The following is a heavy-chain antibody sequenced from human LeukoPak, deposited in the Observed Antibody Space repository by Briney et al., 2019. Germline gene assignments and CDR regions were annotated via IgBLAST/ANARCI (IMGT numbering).Heavy chain of an antibody. V-gene: IGHV3-23*01. CDR2: ISGSGGST. D-gene: IGHD1-26*01. CDR3: ASSLRSGPTTNPFDY. Sequence: GGSLRLSCAASGFTFSSYAMSWVRQAPGKGLEWVSAISGSGGSTYYADSVKGRFTISRDNSKNTLYLQMNSLRAEDTAVYYCASSLRSGPTTNPFDYWGQGTLVTVSS. J-gene: IGHJ4*02. CDR1: GFTFSSYA.